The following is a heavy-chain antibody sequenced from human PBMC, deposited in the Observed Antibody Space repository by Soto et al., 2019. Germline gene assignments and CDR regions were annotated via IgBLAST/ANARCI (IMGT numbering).Heavy chain of an antibody. V-gene: IGHV1-8*01. CDR2: MNPNTGNS. D-gene: IGHD1-1*01. CDR1: GYTFTSYD. CDR3: ARRAETNGWNGFGTDKYYFDF. J-gene: IGHJ4*02. Sequence: ASVKVSCKASGYTFTSYDIYWVRQATGQGLEWMGWMNPNTGNSGYAQKFQGRVTMTSDTSISTAHMELSSLRSEDTAVYYCARRAETNGWNGFGTDKYYFDFWGQGTLVTVSS.